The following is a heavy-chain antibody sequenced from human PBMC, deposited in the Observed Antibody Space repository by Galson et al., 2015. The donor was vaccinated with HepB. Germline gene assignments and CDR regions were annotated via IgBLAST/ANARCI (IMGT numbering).Heavy chain of an antibody. CDR2: ISSSSSYI. D-gene: IGHD5-12*01. V-gene: IGHV3-21*01. CDR1: GFTFSSYS. Sequence: SLRLSCAASGFTFSSYSMNWVRQAPGKGLEWVSSISSSSSYIYYADSVKGRFTISRDNAKNSLYLQMNSLRAEDTAVYYCAKGWGSGYPLFDYWGQGTLVTVSS. J-gene: IGHJ4*02. CDR3: AKGWGSGYPLFDY.